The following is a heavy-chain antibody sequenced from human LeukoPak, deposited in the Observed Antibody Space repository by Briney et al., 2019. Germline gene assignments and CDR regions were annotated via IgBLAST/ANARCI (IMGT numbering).Heavy chain of an antibody. CDR3: ARDCSGGSCYRFFDY. J-gene: IGHJ4*02. V-gene: IGHV1-69*04. Sequence: SVTVSCKASGGTFSSYAISWVRQARGQGLKWMGRIIPILGIANSAQKFQSRVTITADKSTSTAYMELSSLSSEDTAVYSSARDCSGGSCYRFFDYWGQGALVTVSS. D-gene: IGHD2-15*01. CDR2: IIPILGIA. CDR1: GGTFSSYA.